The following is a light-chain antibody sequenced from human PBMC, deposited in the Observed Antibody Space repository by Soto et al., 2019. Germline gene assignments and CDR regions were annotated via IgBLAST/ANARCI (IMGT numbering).Light chain of an antibody. J-gene: IGLJ2*01. CDR1: SSNIGAGYD. CDR2: GNS. V-gene: IGLV1-40*01. Sequence: QSVLTKPPSVSGAPGQRVTISCTGSSSNIGAGYDVHWYQQLPGTAPKLLIYGNSNRPSGVPDRFSGSKSGTSASLAITGLQAEDEADYYSQSYDSSLSAVVFGGGTKLTVL. CDR3: QSYDSSLSAVV.